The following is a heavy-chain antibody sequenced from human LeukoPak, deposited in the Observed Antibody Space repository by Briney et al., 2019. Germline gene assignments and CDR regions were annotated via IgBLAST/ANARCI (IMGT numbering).Heavy chain of an antibody. CDR2: ISWDSGSI. CDR1: GLTFDDSA. J-gene: IGHJ5*01. V-gene: IGHV3-9*03. D-gene: IGHD3-10*01. CDR3: AKDSRPHYSGSGTFDF. Sequence: HPGSSLRLSCAASGLTFDDSAMHSVRHAPGKGLEWVSCISWDSGSISYADSVKGRFTISRDNAKNSLCLQMNRLRAEDMALYCWAKDSRPHYSGSGTFDFWGQGTLVTVSS.